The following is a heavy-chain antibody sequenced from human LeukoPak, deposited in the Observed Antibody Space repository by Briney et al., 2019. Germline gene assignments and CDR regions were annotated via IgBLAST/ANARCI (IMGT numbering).Heavy chain of an antibody. CDR2: IYRSGDT. CDR1: DDSINTYY. Sequence: SETLSLTCTVSDDSINTYYWSWIRQPPGKALECIGYIYRSGDTNSNPSLKSRVTMSLDMSNRQFSLQLRSVTAADTAVYFCARTARVFDHWGQGLLVTVSS. CDR3: ARTARVFDH. J-gene: IGHJ4*02. D-gene: IGHD2-21*02. V-gene: IGHV4-4*08.